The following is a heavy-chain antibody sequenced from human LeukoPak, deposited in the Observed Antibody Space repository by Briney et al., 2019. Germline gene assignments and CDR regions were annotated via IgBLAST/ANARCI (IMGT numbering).Heavy chain of an antibody. CDR2: ISYDGSNK. V-gene: IGHV3-30*18. J-gene: IGHJ3*02. CDR3: AKGNRVSSGCPLDSFDS. CDR1: GFTFSSYG. D-gene: IGHD6-25*01. Sequence: ALRLSCAASGFTFSSYGMHWVRQAPGKGLEWVAFISYDGSNKYYADSVQGRFTITRDNSKNTLYLQMNSLRAEDTAVYYCAKGNRVSSGCPLDSFDSWGQGTMVTVSS.